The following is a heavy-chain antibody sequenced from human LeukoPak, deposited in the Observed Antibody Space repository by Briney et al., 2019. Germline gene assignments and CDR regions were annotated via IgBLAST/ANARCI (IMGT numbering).Heavy chain of an antibody. V-gene: IGHV5-51*01. Sequence: GESLKISCKGSGYSFTSYWIGWVRQMPGKGLEWMGIIYPGDSDTRYSPSFQGQVTISADKSISTAYLQWSSLKASDTAMYYCARQGGYYDSSGYYSPFGYWGQGTLVTVSS. D-gene: IGHD3-22*01. J-gene: IGHJ4*02. CDR1: GYSFTSYW. CDR3: ARQGGYYDSSGYYSPFGY. CDR2: IYPGDSDT.